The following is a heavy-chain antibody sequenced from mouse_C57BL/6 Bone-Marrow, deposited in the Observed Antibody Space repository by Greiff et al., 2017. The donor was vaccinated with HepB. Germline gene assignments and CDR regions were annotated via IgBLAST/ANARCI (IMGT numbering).Heavy chain of an antibody. D-gene: IGHD1-1*01. V-gene: IGHV14-4*01. CDR2: IDPENGDT. CDR3: TTDYYGSMDY. CDR1: GFNIKDDY. J-gene: IGHJ4*01. Sequence: DVQLQESGAELVRPGASVKLSCTASGFNIKDDYMHWVKQRPEQGLEWIGWIDPENGDTEYASKFQGKATITADTSSNTAYLQLSSLTSEDTAVYYCTTDYYGSMDYWGQGTSVTVSS.